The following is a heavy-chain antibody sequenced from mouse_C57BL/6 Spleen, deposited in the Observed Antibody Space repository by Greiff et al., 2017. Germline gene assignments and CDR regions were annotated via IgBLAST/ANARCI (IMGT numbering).Heavy chain of an antibody. CDR2: INPGSGGT. V-gene: IGHV1-54*01. CDR3: ARVTGTEFAY. Sequence: QVQLQQSGAELVRPGTSVKVSCKASGYAFTNYLIEWVKQRPGQGLEWIGVINPGSGGTNYNEKFKGKATLTADKSSSTAYMQLSSLTSEDSAVYFGARVTGTEFAYWGQGTLVTVSA. D-gene: IGHD4-1*01. CDR1: GYAFTNYL. J-gene: IGHJ3*01.